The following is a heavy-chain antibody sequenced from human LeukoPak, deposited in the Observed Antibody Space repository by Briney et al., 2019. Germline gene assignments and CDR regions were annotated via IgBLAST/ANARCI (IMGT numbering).Heavy chain of an antibody. CDR2: IYYSGST. J-gene: IGHJ4*02. CDR3: ARVRGYYDSSGYDY. CDR1: GGSISSSSYY. Sequence: SETLCLTCTVSGGSISSSSYYWGRIRQPPGKGLEWVGSIYYSGSTNYNPALKSRVTISEDTSKNQISLKLSSVTAADAAVYYCARVRGYYDSSGYDYWGQGTLVTVSS. V-gene: IGHV4-39*07. D-gene: IGHD3-22*01.